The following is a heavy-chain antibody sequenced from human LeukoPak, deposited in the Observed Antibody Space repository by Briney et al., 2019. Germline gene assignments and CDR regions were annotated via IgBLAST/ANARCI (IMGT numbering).Heavy chain of an antibody. V-gene: IGHV3-11*04. CDR1: GSTFSNYY. J-gene: IGHJ3*02. Sequence: AGGSLRLSCAASGSTFSNYYMTWIRQAPGKGLEWISYISSSGSTIYHADSVKGRFTISRNNAKNSLYLQVNSLRAEDTALYYCARGLLRWSDDAFDIWGQGTMVTVSS. CDR3: ARGLLRWSDDAFDI. CDR2: ISSSGSTI. D-gene: IGHD4-23*01.